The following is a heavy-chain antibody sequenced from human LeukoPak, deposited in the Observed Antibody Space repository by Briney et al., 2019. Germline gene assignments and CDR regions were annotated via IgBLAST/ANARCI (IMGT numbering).Heavy chain of an antibody. CDR2: ISGSGGST. CDR1: GFTFSSYA. V-gene: IGHV3-23*01. J-gene: IGHJ3*02. Sequence: PGGSLRLSCAASGFTFSSYAMSWVRQAPGKGLEWVSAISGSGGSTYYADSVKGRFTISRDNSKNTLYLQMNSLRAEDTAVYYCAKPTWTEQLVHLVAFDIWGQGTMVTVSS. CDR3: AKPTWTEQLVHLVAFDI. D-gene: IGHD6-13*01.